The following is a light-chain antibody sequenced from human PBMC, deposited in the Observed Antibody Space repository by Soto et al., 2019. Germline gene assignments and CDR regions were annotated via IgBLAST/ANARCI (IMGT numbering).Light chain of an antibody. J-gene: IGKJ1*01. Sequence: EIVMTQSPATLSVSPGERATLSCRASQSVSINLAWYQQKPGQAPRLLIYGASTRATGIPARFSGSGSGTDFTLTINSLQSEDFAVYYCQHYNNWPPWTFGQGTKVEIK. CDR3: QHYNNWPPWT. CDR1: QSVSIN. V-gene: IGKV3-15*01. CDR2: GAS.